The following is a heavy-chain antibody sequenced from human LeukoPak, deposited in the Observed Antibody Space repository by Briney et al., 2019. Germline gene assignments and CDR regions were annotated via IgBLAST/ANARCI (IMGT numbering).Heavy chain of an antibody. CDR2: ISPSGDIT. CDR3: AKDDAWLRFGE. CDR1: GFTFSRYS. J-gene: IGHJ4*02. Sequence: GGSLRLSCAASGFTFSRYSMNWVRQAPGKRLEWVSGISPSGDITYYADSVKGRFTISRDNSKNTLYLEVISLTAEDTAVYYCAKDDAWLRFGEWSQGTLVTVSS. D-gene: IGHD3-10*01. V-gene: IGHV3-23*01.